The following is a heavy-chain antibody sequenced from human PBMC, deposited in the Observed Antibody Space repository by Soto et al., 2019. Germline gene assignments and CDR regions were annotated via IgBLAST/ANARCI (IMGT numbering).Heavy chain of an antibody. CDR2: IYYSGST. J-gene: IGHJ4*02. Sequence: PSETLSLTCTFSGFSISSSSYYWGWIRQPPGKGLEWIGYIYYSGSTNYNPSLKSRVTISVDTSKNQFSLKLSSVTAADTAVYYCARVVSGSYYGRLFDYWGQGTLVTVSS. D-gene: IGHD1-26*01. CDR3: ARVVSGSYYGRLFDY. V-gene: IGHV4-61*05. CDR1: GFSISSSSYY.